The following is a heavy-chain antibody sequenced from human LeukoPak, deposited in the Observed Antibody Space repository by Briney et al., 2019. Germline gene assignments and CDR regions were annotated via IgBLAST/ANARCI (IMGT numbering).Heavy chain of an antibody. D-gene: IGHD3-10*01. J-gene: IGHJ5*01. V-gene: IGHV3-23*01. Sequence: GGSLILSCAASGFSFSSYAIGWVRQAPGKGVEWVSSINGNGGRAKYADFLTVRFTISRDSSQNTLYLQMNSLRAEDTAVYYCAKGGDYGSGSPRFESWGQGTLVTVSS. CDR1: GFSFSSYA. CDR2: INGNGGRA. CDR3: AKGGDYGSGSPRFES.